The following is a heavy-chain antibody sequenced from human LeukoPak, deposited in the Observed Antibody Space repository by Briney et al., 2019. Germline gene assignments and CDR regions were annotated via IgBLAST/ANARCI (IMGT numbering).Heavy chain of an antibody. CDR2: ISGSGGST. Sequence: GGSLRLSCAASGFTFSSYGMSWVCQAPGKGLEWVSGISGSGGSTNYADSVKGRFTISRDNPKKTLYVQMNSLRAEDTAVYYCAKDPYYDSSGYYYPFDYWGQGTLATVSS. CDR1: GFTFSSYG. CDR3: AKDPYYDSSGYYYPFDY. D-gene: IGHD3-22*01. J-gene: IGHJ4*02. V-gene: IGHV3-23*01.